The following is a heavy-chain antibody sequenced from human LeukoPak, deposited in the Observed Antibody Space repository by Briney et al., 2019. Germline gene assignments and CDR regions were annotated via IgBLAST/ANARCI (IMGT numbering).Heavy chain of an antibody. V-gene: IGHV4-59*01. CDR3: ARDIDDNSSSWYDKAGAFDI. CDR1: GGSISSYY. J-gene: IGHJ3*02. CDR2: IYYSGST. Sequence: PSQTLSLTCTVSGGSISSYYWSWIRQPPGKGLEWIGYIYYSGSTNYNPSLKSRVTISVDTSKNQFSLKLSSVTAADTAVYYCARDIDDNSSSWYDKAGAFDIWGQGTMVTVSS. D-gene: IGHD6-13*01.